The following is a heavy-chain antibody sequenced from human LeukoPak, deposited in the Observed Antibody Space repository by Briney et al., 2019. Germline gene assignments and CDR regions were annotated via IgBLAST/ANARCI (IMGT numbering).Heavy chain of an antibody. CDR1: GFTFSSIA. CDR3: AKGQELDDGVFDS. Sequence: GGSLRLSCAASGFTFSSIAMTWVRQAPGKGLEWVSTIRGNGDTAYNADSVRSRFAISRDDSKNALFLQMNSLRLEDTAIYYCAKGQELDDGVFDSWGQGTRVTVSS. V-gene: IGHV3-23*01. J-gene: IGHJ4*02. D-gene: IGHD1-1*01. CDR2: IRGNGDTA.